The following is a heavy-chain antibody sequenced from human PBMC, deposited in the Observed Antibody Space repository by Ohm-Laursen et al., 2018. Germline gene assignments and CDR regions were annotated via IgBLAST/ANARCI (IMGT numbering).Heavy chain of an antibody. D-gene: IGHD6-13*01. CDR2: IYYSGST. CDR3: ARHAEIAAAGILDY. J-gene: IGHJ4*02. V-gene: IGHV4-59*08. Sequence: TLSLTCTVSGGSISSYYWSWIRQPPGKGLEWIGYIYYSGSTNYNPSLKSRVTISVDTSKNHFSLKLSSVTAADTAVYYCARHAEIAAAGILDYWGQGTLVTVSS. CDR1: GGSISSYY.